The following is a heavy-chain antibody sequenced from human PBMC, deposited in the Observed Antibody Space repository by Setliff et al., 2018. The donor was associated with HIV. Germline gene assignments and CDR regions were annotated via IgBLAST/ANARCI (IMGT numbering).Heavy chain of an antibody. CDR3: SNWNTTIDEDA. D-gene: IGHD5-18*01. CDR1: GGSISSSNW. Sequence: PSETLSLTCAVSGGSISSSNWWSWVRQPPGKGLEWIGEIYHSGSANYNPSLKSRVIISIDKSKNKFSLKVTSVTAADTALYYCSNWNTTIDEDAWGQGTLVTVSS. V-gene: IGHV4-4*02. J-gene: IGHJ5*02. CDR2: IYHSGSA.